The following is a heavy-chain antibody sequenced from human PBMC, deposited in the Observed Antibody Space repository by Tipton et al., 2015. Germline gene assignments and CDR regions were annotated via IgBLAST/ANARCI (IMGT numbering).Heavy chain of an antibody. CDR2: MHESGGA. Sequence: TLSLTCSVSGYFISSGHYWGWIRQIPGKGLEWIASMHESGGAYYNPSLKSRVTISVDTSKNQFSLKLSSVTAADTAVYFCARDLEHGMDVWGQGTTVTVSS. CDR3: ARDLEHGMDV. V-gene: IGHV4-38-2*02. CDR1: GYFISSGHY. J-gene: IGHJ6*02.